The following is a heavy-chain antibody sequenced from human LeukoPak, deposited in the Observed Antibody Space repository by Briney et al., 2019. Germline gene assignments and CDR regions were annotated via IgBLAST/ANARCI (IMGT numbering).Heavy chain of an antibody. CDR1: GFTVSSNY. CDR3: ARTYSSGWYYFDY. D-gene: IGHD6-19*01. V-gene: IGHV3-64*01. J-gene: IGHJ4*02. CDR2: ISSNGGST. Sequence: GGSLRLSCAASGFTVSSNYMSWVRQAPGKGLEYVSAISSNGGSTYYANSVKGRFTISRDNSKNTLYLQMGSLRAEDMAVYYCARTYSSGWYYFDYWGQGTLVTVSS.